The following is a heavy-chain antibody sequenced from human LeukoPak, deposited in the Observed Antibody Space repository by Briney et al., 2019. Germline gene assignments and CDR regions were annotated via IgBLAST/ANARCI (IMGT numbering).Heavy chain of an antibody. Sequence: SETLSLTCAVYGGAFSGYYWSWIRQPPGKGLEWIGEINHSGSTNYNPSLTSRVTISVDTSKNKCSLKLSSVTAADTAVYYCARGRGGGSSYYYYMDVWGKGATVTVSS. CDR3: ARGRGGGSSYYYYMDV. CDR1: GGAFSGYY. V-gene: IGHV4-34*01. J-gene: IGHJ6*03. D-gene: IGHD2-15*01. CDR2: INHSGST.